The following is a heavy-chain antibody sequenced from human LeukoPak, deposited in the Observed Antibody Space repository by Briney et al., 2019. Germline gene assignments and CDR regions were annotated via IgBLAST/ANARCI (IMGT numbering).Heavy chain of an antibody. D-gene: IGHD3-10*01. J-gene: IGHJ4*02. CDR1: GLTFSNYA. CDR2: ITDSGRKT. CDR3: AKITKATTPNY. Sequence: GGSLRLSCAASGLTFSNYAMNWFRQASGKGLEWVSGITDSGRKTYYADSVKGRFSISRDNSRNTVYLQMSDLRAEDTAVYYCAKITKATTPNYWGQGTLVTVSS. V-gene: IGHV3-23*01.